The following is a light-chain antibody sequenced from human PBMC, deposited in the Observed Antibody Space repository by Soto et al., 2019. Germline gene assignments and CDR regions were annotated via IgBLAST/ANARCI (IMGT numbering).Light chain of an antibody. CDR1: QSISSY. V-gene: IGKV1-5*01. CDR2: AAS. J-gene: IGKJ1*01. Sequence: TQSPSTLSSFPGDRVTLSCRASQSISSYLNWYQQKPGKAPKLLIYAASSLQSGVPSRLSGSGSGTEFTLIISSLQPDDFATYYCQQYNSYWMFGLGTKVDIK. CDR3: QQYNSYWM.